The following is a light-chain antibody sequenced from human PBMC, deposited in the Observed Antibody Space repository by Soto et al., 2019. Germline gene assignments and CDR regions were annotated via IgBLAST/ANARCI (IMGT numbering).Light chain of an antibody. CDR2: KAS. CDR1: QRISSG. CDR3: QQYNDNWT. J-gene: IGKJ1*01. V-gene: IGKV1-5*03. Sequence: DIQMTQSPSTLSASVGDRVTITCRASQRISSGLAWYQQKPGKAPKLLSYKASTLQSGVPSRFSGSGSGTEFTLAISSLQPDDSATYYCQQYNDNWTFGQGTKVEIK.